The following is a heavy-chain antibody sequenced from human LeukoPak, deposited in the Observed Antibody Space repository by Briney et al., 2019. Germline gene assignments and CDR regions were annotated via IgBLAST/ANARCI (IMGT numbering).Heavy chain of an antibody. CDR3: AREHSSSWDQFDY. Sequence: ASVKVSCKASGGTFSSYAISWVRQAPGQGLEWMGGIIPIFGTVNYAQKFQGRVTITADESTSTAYMELSSLRSEDTAVYYCAREHSSSWDQFDYWGQGTLVTVSS. V-gene: IGHV1-69*13. J-gene: IGHJ4*02. CDR1: GGTFSSYA. CDR2: IIPIFGTV. D-gene: IGHD6-13*01.